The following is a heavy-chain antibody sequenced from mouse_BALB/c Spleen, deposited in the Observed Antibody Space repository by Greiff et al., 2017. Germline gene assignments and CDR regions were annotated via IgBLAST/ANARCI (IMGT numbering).Heavy chain of an antibody. Sequence: VQLQQSGPSLVKPSQTLSLTCSVTGDSITSGYWNWIRKFPGNKLEYMGYISYSGSTYYNPSLKRRISITRDTSKNQYYLQLNSVTTEDTATYYCARDYRYDDGLDYWGQGTTLTVSS. CDR3: ARDYRYDDGLDY. CDR2: ISYSGST. J-gene: IGHJ2*01. D-gene: IGHD2-14*01. V-gene: IGHV3-8*02. CDR1: GDSITSGY.